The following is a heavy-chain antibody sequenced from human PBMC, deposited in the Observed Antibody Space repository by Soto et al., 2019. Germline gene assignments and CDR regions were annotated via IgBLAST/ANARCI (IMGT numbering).Heavy chain of an antibody. CDR1: GYSFTSYW. J-gene: IGHJ4*02. CDR2: IDPSDSYT. D-gene: IGHD3-16*02. CDR3: ARLYSDLGELSGPFDY. Sequence: PGESLKISCKGSGYSFTSYWISWVRQMPGKGLEWMGRIDPSDSYTNYSPSFQGHVTISADKSISTAYLQWSSLKASDTAMYYCARLYSDLGELSGPFDYWGQGTLVTVSS. V-gene: IGHV5-10-1*01.